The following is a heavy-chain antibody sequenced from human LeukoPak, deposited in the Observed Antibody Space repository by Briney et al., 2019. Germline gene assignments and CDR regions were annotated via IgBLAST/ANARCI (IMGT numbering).Heavy chain of an antibody. CDR3: ARVSGSSYGYFDL. Sequence: SETLSLTCAVYGGSFSGYYWSWIRQPPGKGLEWIGEINHSGSTNYNPSLKSRVTISVDTSKNQFSLKLSSVTAADTAVYYCARVSGSSYGYFDLWGRGTLVTVSS. CDR1: GGSFSGYY. V-gene: IGHV4-34*01. D-gene: IGHD1-26*01. J-gene: IGHJ2*01. CDR2: INHSGST.